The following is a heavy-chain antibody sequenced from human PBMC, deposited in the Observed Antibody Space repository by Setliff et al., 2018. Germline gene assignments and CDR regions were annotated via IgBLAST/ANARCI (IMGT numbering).Heavy chain of an antibody. D-gene: IGHD3-9*01. CDR2: ISWDGTTT. J-gene: IGHJ4*02. Sequence: GGSLRLSCVASGYTFSSYAIHWVRQAPGKGLEWVALISWDGTTTSYADSVRGRFIISRDGSKSTLYLDMSSLRSEDTAVYYSAKVLDTTGYYYFDFWGQGTLVTVSS. CDR3: AKVLDTTGYYYFDF. V-gene: IGHV3-30*18. CDR1: GYTFSSYA.